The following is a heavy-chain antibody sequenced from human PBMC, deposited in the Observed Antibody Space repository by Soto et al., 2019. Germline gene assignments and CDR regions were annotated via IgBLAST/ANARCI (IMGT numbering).Heavy chain of an antibody. CDR2: ISAYSGKT. D-gene: IGHD6-19*01. CDR3: ARDRLGSGWFHY. CDR1: GYTFTSYG. V-gene: IGHV1-18*01. J-gene: IGHJ4*02. Sequence: SVKVSCKASGYTFTSYGISWVRQAPGQGLEWMGWISAYSGKTNYAQKLQGRVTMTTDTSTTTAYMELRSLRSDDTAVYYCARDRLGSGWFHYWGQGTLVTVSS.